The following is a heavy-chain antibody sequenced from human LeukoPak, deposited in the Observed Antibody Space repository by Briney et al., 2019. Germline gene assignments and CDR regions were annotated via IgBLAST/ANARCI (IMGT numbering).Heavy chain of an antibody. D-gene: IGHD1-26*01. CDR3: ARLGGSYYTY. J-gene: IGHJ4*02. CDR2: IKQDGGEK. Sequence: EWMANIKQDGGEKYYVDSVKGRFTISRDNAKNSLFLQMNSLRVEDTAVYYCARLGGSYYTYWGQGTLVTVSS. V-gene: IGHV3-7*01.